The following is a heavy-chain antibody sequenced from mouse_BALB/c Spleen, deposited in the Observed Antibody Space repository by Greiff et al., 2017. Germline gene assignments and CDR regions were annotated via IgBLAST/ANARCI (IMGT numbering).Heavy chain of an antibody. Sequence: DVKLVESGGGLVKPGGSLKLSCAASGFTFSSYAMSWVRQSPEKRLEWVAEISSGGSYTYYPDTVTGRFTISRDNAKNTLYLEMSSLRSEDTAMYYCARGTVVTSYYAMDYWGQGTSVTVSS. D-gene: IGHD1-1*01. CDR1: GFTFSSYA. CDR3: ARGTVVTSYYAMDY. CDR2: ISSGGSYT. V-gene: IGHV5-9-4*01. J-gene: IGHJ4*01.